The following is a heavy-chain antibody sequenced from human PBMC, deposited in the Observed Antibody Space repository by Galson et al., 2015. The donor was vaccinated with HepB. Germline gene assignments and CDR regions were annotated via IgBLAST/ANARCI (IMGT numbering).Heavy chain of an antibody. Sequence: TLSLTCTVSGGSISSSSYYWGWIRQPPGKGLEWIGSIYYSGSTYYNPSLKSRVTISVDTSKNQFSLKLSSVTAADTAVYYCARDRGIAAASTGFGLFDPWGQGTLVTVSS. CDR3: ARDRGIAAASTGFGLFDP. V-gene: IGHV4-39*02. CDR1: GGSISSSSYY. D-gene: IGHD6-13*01. J-gene: IGHJ5*02. CDR2: IYYSGST.